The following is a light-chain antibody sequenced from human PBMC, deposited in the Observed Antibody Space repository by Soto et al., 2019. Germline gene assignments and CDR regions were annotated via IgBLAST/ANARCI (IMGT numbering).Light chain of an antibody. CDR1: SSDVGGYNY. J-gene: IGLJ1*01. CDR3: TSYTSSSTLDV. Sequence: QSALTQPASVSGSPGQSITISCTGTSSDVGGYNYVSLYQQHPGKAPKLIIYEVSNRPTGVSNRFSGSKSGHTASLTISGLQSEDEADYFCTSYTSSSTLDVFGTGTKVTFL. V-gene: IGLV2-14*01. CDR2: EVS.